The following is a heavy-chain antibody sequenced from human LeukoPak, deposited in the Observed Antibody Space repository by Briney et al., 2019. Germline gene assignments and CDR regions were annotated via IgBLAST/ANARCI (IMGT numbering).Heavy chain of an antibody. J-gene: IGHJ4*02. CDR3: ARAGWLHHRPGSYFDY. CDR1: GFTFSSYSM. V-gene: IGHV4-4*02. CDR2: IYHSGST. Sequence: PGGSLRLSCAASGFTFSSYSMNWVRQPPGKGLEWIGEIYHSGSTNYNPSLKSRVTISVDKSKNQFSLKLSSVTAADTAVYYCARAGWLHHRPGSYFDYWGQGTLVTVSS. D-gene: IGHD5-24*01.